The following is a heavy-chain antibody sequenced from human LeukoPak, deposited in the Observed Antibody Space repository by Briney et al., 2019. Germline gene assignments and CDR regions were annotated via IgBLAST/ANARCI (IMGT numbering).Heavy chain of an antibody. CDR2: IYYSGST. CDR3: ARDQRAYYYDSSGYYWGGFDY. CDR1: GGSISSYY. Sequence: SETLSLTCTVSGGSISSYYWSWIRQPPGKGLEWIGYIYYSGSTNYNPSLKSRVTMSVDTSKNQFSLKLSSVTAADTAVYYCARDQRAYYYDSSGYYWGGFDYWGQGTLVTVSS. V-gene: IGHV4-59*12. J-gene: IGHJ4*02. D-gene: IGHD3-22*01.